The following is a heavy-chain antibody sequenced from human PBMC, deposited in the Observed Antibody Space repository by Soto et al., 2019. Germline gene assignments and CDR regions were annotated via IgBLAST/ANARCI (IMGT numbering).Heavy chain of an antibody. CDR2: IYATGTT. CDR1: GASISGFY. Sequence: SETLSLTCTVSGASISGFYWSWIRKSAGKGLEWIGRIYATGTTDYNPSLKSRVMMSVDTSKKQFSLKLRSVTAADTAVYYCVRDGTKTLRDWFDPWGLGISVTVSS. V-gene: IGHV4-4*07. CDR3: VRDGTKTLRDWFDP. D-gene: IGHD1-1*01. J-gene: IGHJ5*02.